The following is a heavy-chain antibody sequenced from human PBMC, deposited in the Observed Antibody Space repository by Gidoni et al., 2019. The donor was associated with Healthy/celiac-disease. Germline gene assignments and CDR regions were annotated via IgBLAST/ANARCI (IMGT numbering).Heavy chain of an antibody. CDR3: ARKKKYSYGPFDY. D-gene: IGHD5-18*01. Sequence: QVQLQQLRAGLLKPSETLSPTSAAYGGSFSGYYWSWIRQPPGKGLEWIGEINHSGSTNYNPSLKSRVTISVDTSKNQFSLKLSSVTAADTAVYYCARKKKYSYGPFDYWGQGTLVTVSS. CDR2: INHSGST. J-gene: IGHJ4*02. V-gene: IGHV4-34*01. CDR1: GGSFSGYY.